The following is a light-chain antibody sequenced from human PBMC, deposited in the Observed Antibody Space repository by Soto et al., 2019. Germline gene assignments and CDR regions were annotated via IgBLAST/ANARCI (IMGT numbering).Light chain of an antibody. CDR3: SSYTSSSTYV. Sequence: QSALTQPASVSGSPGQSITISCTGTSSDVGGYNYVSWYQQHPGKAPNLMISDVVNRPSGVSDRFSGSKSGNTASLTISGLQAEDEADYHCSSYTSSSTYVFGTGTKVTVL. V-gene: IGLV2-14*01. CDR2: DVV. J-gene: IGLJ1*01. CDR1: SSDVGGYNY.